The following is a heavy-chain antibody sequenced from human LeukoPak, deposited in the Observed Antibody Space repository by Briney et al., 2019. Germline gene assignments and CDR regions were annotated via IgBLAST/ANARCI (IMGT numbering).Heavy chain of an antibody. CDR1: GGSFSGYY. V-gene: IGHV4-34*01. Sequence: PSETLSLTCAVYGGSFSGYYWSWIRQPPGKGLEWIGEINHSGSTNYNPSLKSRVTISVDTSKNQFSLKLSSVTAADTAVYYRARGSLRDGYNVDYWGQGTLVTVSS. J-gene: IGHJ4*02. CDR2: INHSGST. CDR3: ARGSLRDGYNVDY. D-gene: IGHD5-24*01.